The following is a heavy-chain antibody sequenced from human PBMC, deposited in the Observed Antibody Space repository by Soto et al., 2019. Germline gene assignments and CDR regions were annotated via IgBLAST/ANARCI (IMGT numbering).Heavy chain of an antibody. J-gene: IGHJ6*02. CDR1: GFTVSSNY. CDR3: ARDRILAAAGAVYYYYGMDV. CDR2: IYSGGST. V-gene: IGHV3-53*01. Sequence: PGGSLRLSCAASGFTVSSNYMSWVRQAPGKGLEWVSVIYSGGSTYYADSVKGRFTISRDNSKNTLYLQMNSLRAEDTAVYYCARDRILAAAGAVYYYYGMDVWGQGTTVTVSS. D-gene: IGHD6-13*01.